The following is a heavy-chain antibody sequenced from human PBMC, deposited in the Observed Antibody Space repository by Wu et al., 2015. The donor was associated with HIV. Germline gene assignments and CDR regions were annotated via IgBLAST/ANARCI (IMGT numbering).Heavy chain of an antibody. D-gene: IGHD3-9*01. Sequence: QVQLSNLGREVKKPGASVKVSCKASGYTFASYDFKWVRQATGQGLEWMGWMNPNSGNTGYAKKFQGRVTMTWNISISTAYMELSSLRSDDTAVYYCARSYYDSLTGYYIHGMDVWGQGTTVTVSS. V-gene: IGHV1-8*01. J-gene: IGHJ6*02. CDR2: MNPNSGNT. CDR1: GYTFASYD. CDR3: ARSYYDSLTGYYIHGMDV.